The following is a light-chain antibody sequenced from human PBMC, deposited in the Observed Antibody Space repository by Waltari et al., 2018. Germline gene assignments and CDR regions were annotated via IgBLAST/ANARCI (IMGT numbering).Light chain of an antibody. Sequence: IQMTQSPSSLSASVGDRVTITCRASQSISSSLNWYQQKPGRAPKLLIYGASSLQSGVPSRFSGSGSGTDFTLTISSLQPEDFATYYCQQSYNTLPTFGQGTKVEI. J-gene: IGKJ1*01. CDR2: GAS. CDR1: QSISSS. CDR3: QQSYNTLPT. V-gene: IGKV1-39*01.